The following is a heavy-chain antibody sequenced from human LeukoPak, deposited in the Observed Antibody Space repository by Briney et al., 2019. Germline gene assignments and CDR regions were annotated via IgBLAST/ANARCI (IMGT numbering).Heavy chain of an antibody. CDR3: ASVAVTTKNVDY. V-gene: IGHV4-59*08. Sequence: SETLSLTCTVSGGSITNYYWTWIRQPPGKGLEWIGHIYYSGSTNYNPSLKSRVSISVDTSKNQFSLKLSSVTAADTAVYYCASVAVTTKNVDYWGQGTLVTVSS. J-gene: IGHJ4*02. CDR2: IYYSGST. CDR1: GGSITNYY. D-gene: IGHD4-11*01.